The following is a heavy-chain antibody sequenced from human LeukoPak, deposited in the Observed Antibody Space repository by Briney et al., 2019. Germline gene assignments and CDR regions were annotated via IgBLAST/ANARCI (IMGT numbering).Heavy chain of an antibody. CDR3: ARGTYSSNWYVDY. J-gene: IGHJ4*02. Sequence: GGSLRLSCAASGFTLSSYEMHWVRLAPGKGLEWISYISRTGNNKYYADSVKGRFTISRDSAKNSLYLQMNSLRAEDTAVYYCARGTYSSNWYVDYWGQGTLVTVAS. CDR2: ISRTGNNK. CDR1: GFTLSSYE. D-gene: IGHD6-13*01. V-gene: IGHV3-48*03.